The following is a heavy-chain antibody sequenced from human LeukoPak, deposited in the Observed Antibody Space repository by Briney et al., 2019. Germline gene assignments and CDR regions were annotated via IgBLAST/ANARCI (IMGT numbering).Heavy chain of an antibody. V-gene: IGHV1-69*05. CDR1: GGTFSSYA. D-gene: IGHD6-13*01. CDR3: ASHGSPKLIATSGHPPLGWFDP. Sequence: VKVSCKASGGTFSSYAISWVRQAPGQGLDWMGGIIPISGTPNYAQKFQGRVTITTDESTSTAYMELSSLRSEDTAVHYCASHGSPKLIATSGHPPLGWFDPWGQGTLVTVSS. CDR2: IIPISGTP. J-gene: IGHJ5*02.